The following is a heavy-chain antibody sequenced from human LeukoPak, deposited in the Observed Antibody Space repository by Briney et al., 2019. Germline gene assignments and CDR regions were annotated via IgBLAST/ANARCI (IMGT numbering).Heavy chain of an antibody. D-gene: IGHD4-23*01. Sequence: GGSLRLSCAASGFTFSSYAMSWVRQAPGKGLEWVSAISGSGGSTYYADSVKGRFTISRDNSKNTLYLQMNSLRAEDTAVYYCAKTISDYGGNWDFDYWGQGTLVTVSS. CDR3: AKTISDYGGNWDFDY. J-gene: IGHJ4*02. CDR1: GFTFSSYA. V-gene: IGHV3-23*01. CDR2: ISGSGGST.